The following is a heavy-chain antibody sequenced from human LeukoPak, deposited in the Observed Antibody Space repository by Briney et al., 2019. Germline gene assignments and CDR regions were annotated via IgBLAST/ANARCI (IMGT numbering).Heavy chain of an antibody. V-gene: IGHV3-30*18. Sequence: GGSLRLSCAASGFTFSSYGMHWVRQAPGKGLEWVAVISYDGSNKYYADSVKGRFTISRDNSKNTLYLQMNSLRAEDTAVYYCAKALIAAAWDYWGQGTLVTVSS. D-gene: IGHD6-13*01. CDR2: ISYDGSNK. CDR3: AKALIAAAWDY. J-gene: IGHJ4*02. CDR1: GFTFSSYG.